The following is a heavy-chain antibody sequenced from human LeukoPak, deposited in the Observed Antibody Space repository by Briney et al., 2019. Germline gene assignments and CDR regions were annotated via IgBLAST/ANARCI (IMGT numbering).Heavy chain of an antibody. Sequence: GASVKVSCNASGYTFTYNSITWLRLAPGQGLEWMGWISAYNGHTNYAQKLQGRITVTTDTSTSTSYMELKRQRSDDTGVYYCATRRCVADQRVLEYWGQGTLVIVSS. CDR3: ATRRCVADQRVLEY. CDR2: ISAYNGHT. D-gene: IGHD2-15*01. J-gene: IGHJ4*02. V-gene: IGHV1-18*01. CDR1: GYTFTYNS.